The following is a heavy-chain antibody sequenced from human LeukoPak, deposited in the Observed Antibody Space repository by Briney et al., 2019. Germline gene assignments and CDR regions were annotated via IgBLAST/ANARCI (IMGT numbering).Heavy chain of an antibody. Sequence: GGSLRLSCAASGFTFSSYAMSWVRQAPGKGLEWVSAISGSGGSTYHGDSVKGRFTISRDNSKNTLYLQMNSLRAEDTAVYYCAKEERWLQFGYWGQGTLVTVSS. V-gene: IGHV3-23*01. CDR3: AKEERWLQFGY. J-gene: IGHJ4*02. CDR1: GFTFSSYA. CDR2: ISGSGGST. D-gene: IGHD5-24*01.